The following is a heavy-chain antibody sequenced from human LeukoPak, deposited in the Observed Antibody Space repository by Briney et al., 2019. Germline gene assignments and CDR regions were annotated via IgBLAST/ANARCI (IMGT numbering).Heavy chain of an antibody. CDR3: AKDRIPVAGRQDIWDY. V-gene: IGHV3-23*01. Sequence: GGSLRLSCVGAGFTFSNYAMTWVRQAPGKGLGWVSGISGSGDRTYYADSVKGRFTISRDNSKNTLYLQMSSLTDDDSAVYYCAKDRIPVAGRQDIWDYWGQGTLVTVSS. CDR1: GFTFSNYA. CDR2: ISGSGDRT. D-gene: IGHD6-19*01. J-gene: IGHJ4*02.